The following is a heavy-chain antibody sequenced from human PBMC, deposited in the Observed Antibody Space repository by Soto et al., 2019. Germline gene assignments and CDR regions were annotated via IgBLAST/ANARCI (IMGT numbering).Heavy chain of an antibody. J-gene: IGHJ4*02. Sequence: GSLRLSCAASGFTVSSKYMAWVRQAPGKGLEWVSLIQSGGTTYYADSVKGRFTISRDTSKSIAYLQMNSLKTEDTAVYYCTRDREIAAATFDYWGQGTLVTVSS. V-gene: IGHV3-66*01. CDR1: GFTVSSKY. D-gene: IGHD6-13*01. CDR2: IQSGGTT. CDR3: TRDREIAAATFDY.